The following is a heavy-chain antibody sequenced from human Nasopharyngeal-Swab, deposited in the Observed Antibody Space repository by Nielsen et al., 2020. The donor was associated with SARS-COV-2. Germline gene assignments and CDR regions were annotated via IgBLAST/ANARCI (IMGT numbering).Heavy chain of an antibody. D-gene: IGHD7-27*01. Sequence: ASVKVSCKASGYTFTGYYMHWVRQAPGQGLEWMGRINPNSGGTNYAQKFQGRVTMTRGTSISTAYMELRRLGSDDTAVYYCARDDLTAYDAFDIWGQGTMVTVSS. J-gene: IGHJ3*02. CDR3: ARDDLTAYDAFDI. V-gene: IGHV1-2*06. CDR2: INPNSGGT. CDR1: GYTFTGYY.